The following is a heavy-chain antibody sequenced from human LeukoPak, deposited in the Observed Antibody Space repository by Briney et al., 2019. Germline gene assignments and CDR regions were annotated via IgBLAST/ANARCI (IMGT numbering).Heavy chain of an antibody. Sequence: PSETLPLTCSVSGGSIRSRSYYWGWIRQPPGKGLEWIGSIYYSGSNYYNPSLKSRVTISVDASKNQFSLKLSSVTAADTAVYYCASCYDCWSRYCFDYWGQGTLVTVSS. J-gene: IGHJ4*02. CDR2: IYYSGSN. CDR1: GGSIRSRSYY. CDR3: ASCYDCWSRYCFDY. D-gene: IGHD3-3*01. V-gene: IGHV4-39*01.